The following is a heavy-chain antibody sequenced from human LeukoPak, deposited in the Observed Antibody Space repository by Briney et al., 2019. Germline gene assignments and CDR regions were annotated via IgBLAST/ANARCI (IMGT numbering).Heavy chain of an antibody. V-gene: IGHV1-24*01. D-gene: IGHD1-14*01. Sequence: ASVKVSCKVSGYTPTELSMHWVRQAPGKGLEWMGGFDPEDGETIYAQKFQGRVTMTEDTSTDTAYMELSSLRSEDTAVYYCATKPRYPSHDAFDIWGQGTMVTVSS. CDR1: GYTPTELS. CDR2: FDPEDGET. CDR3: ATKPRYPSHDAFDI. J-gene: IGHJ3*02.